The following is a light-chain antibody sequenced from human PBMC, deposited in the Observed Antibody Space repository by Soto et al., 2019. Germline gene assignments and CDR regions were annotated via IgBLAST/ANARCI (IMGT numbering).Light chain of an antibody. V-gene: IGKV3-15*01. CDR2: GAS. CDR3: QQYNNWPLT. Sequence: EIVMTQSPATLSVSPGERATLSCRASQSVSSKLAWYQQKPGQAPRLLIYGASTRATGIPATFSGSGSGTEFTLTISSLQSEDFAVYSCQQYNNWPLTFGGGTKVEIK. J-gene: IGKJ4*01. CDR1: QSVSSK.